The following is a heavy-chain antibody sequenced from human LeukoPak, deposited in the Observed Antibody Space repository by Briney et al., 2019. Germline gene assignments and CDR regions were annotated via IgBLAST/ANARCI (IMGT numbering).Heavy chain of an antibody. CDR3: ARPRIVGATTGAFDI. CDR1: GFTFSSYS. Sequence: GGTLSLSCAASGFTFSSYSMNWVRQPPGKGLEWVSSISSSSSSVYYAASVNGRFTISRDNAKNSLYLQMNSLRAEDTAVYYCARPRIVGATTGAFDIWGQGTMVTVSS. J-gene: IGHJ3*02. D-gene: IGHD1-26*01. CDR2: ISSSSSSV. V-gene: IGHV3-21*01.